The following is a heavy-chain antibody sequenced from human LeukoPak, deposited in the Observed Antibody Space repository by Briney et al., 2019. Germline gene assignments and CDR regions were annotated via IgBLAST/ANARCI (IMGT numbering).Heavy chain of an antibody. J-gene: IGHJ5*02. Sequence: SETLSLTCTVSGYSISSGYYWGWIRQPPGKGLEWIGSIYHTGSTYRNASLESRVSISVDTSKNQFSLKLSSVTAADTALYYCARVGAAAGTAGWFDPWGQGTLVTVSS. D-gene: IGHD6-13*01. V-gene: IGHV4-38-2*02. CDR3: ARVGAAAGTAGWFDP. CDR1: GYSISSGYY. CDR2: IYHTGST.